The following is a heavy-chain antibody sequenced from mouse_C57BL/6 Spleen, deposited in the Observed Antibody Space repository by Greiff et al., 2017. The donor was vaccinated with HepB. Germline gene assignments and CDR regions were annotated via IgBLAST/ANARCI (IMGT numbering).Heavy chain of an antibody. J-gene: IGHJ4*01. V-gene: IGHV1-82*01. Sequence: VHLVESGPELVKPGASVKISCKASGYAFSSSWMNWVKQRPGKGLEWIGRIYPGDGDTNYNGKFKGKATLTADKSSSTAYMQLSSLTSEDSAVYFCAREGYDGYPYAMDYWGQGTSVTVSS. D-gene: IGHD2-3*01. CDR2: IYPGDGDT. CDR3: AREGYDGYPYAMDY. CDR1: GYAFSSSW.